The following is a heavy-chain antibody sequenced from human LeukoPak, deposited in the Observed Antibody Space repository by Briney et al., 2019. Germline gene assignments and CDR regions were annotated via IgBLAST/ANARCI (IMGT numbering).Heavy chain of an antibody. CDR3: VRHGYRDYAIDS. J-gene: IGHJ4*02. Sequence: GGSLRLSCAASGFTFSSYAMHWVRQAPGKGLEWVAVISYDGSNKYYADSVKGRFTISRDNSKNTLYLQMNSLRAEDTAVYYCVRHGYRDYAIDSWGQGILVTVSS. CDR2: ISYDGSNK. CDR1: GFTFSSYA. D-gene: IGHD5-12*01. V-gene: IGHV3-30-3*01.